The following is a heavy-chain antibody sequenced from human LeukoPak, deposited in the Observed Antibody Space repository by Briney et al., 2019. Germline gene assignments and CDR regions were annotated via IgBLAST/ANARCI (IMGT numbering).Heavy chain of an antibody. CDR3: AREIAAAGPTFDY. D-gene: IGHD6-13*01. CDR1: GGSFSGYY. Sequence: SETLSLTCAVYGGSFSGYYWSWIRQPPGKGLEWIGEINHSGSTNYNPSLKSRVTISVDTSKNQFSLKLSSVTAADTAVYYCAREIAAAGPTFDYWGQGTLVTVSS. V-gene: IGHV4-34*01. J-gene: IGHJ4*02. CDR2: INHSGST.